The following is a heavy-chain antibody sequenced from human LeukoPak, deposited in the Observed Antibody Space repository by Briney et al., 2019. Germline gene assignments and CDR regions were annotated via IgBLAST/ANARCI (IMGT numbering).Heavy chain of an antibody. Sequence: SGWSLRLSCAASGFTVSSNYMSWVRQAPGKGLEWVSVIYSGGSTYYADSVKGRFTISRGNSKNTLYLQMNSLRAEDTAVYYCASVPRITYYDYVWGSYRPYWGQGTLVTVSS. V-gene: IGHV3-66*01. D-gene: IGHD3-16*02. CDR2: IYSGGST. J-gene: IGHJ4*02. CDR1: GFTVSSNY. CDR3: ASVPRITYYDYVWGSYRPY.